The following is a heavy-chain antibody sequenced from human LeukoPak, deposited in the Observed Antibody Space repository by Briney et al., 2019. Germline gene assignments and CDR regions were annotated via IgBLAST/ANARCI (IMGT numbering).Heavy chain of an antibody. V-gene: IGHV3-43*01. D-gene: IGHD6-19*01. CDR3: AKDSTGYSSGWLFDY. CDR2: ISWDGGST. J-gene: IGHJ4*02. Sequence: GGSLRLSCAASGFTFDDYTMHWVRQAPGKGLEWVSLISWDGGSTYYADSVKGRFTLSRDNSKNSLYLQMNSLRTEDTALYYCAKDSTGYSSGWLFDYWGQGTLVTVSS. CDR1: GFTFDDYT.